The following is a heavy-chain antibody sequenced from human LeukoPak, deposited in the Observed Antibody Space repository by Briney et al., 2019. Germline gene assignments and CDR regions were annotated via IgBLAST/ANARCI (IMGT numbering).Heavy chain of an antibody. J-gene: IGHJ4*02. CDR3: ARGSGSYHPLYFDY. CDR2: IIPILCIA. Sequence: SVKVSCKASGGTFSSYAISWVRQAPGHGLEWMGRIIPILCIANYAQKFQGRVTITGDKSTSTAYMELSSLRSEDTAVYYCARGSGSYHPLYFDYWGQGTLVTVFS. V-gene: IGHV1-69*04. D-gene: IGHD1-26*01. CDR1: GGTFSSYA.